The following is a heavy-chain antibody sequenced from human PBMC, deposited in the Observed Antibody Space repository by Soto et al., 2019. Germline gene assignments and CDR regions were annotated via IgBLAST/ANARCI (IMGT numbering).Heavy chain of an antibody. Sequence: QVQLVESGGGVVQPGRSLRLSCAASGFTFSSYGMHWVRQAPGKGLEWVAVISYDGSNKYYADSVKGRFTISRDNSKNTLYLQMNSLRAEDTAVYYCARGPHSVSDLADFDYWGQGTLVTVSS. CDR3: ARGPHSVSDLADFDY. D-gene: IGHD1-26*01. V-gene: IGHV3-30*03. CDR2: ISYDGSNK. J-gene: IGHJ4*02. CDR1: GFTFSSYG.